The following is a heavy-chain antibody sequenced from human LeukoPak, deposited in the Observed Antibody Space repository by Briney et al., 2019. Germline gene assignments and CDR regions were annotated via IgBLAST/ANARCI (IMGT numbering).Heavy chain of an antibody. CDR1: GYTFTSYG. D-gene: IGHD3-10*01. V-gene: IGHV1-18*01. CDR3: ARQMVRGVDPDY. Sequence: ASAKVSCKASGYTFTSYGISWVRQAPGQGLEWMGWISAYNGNTNYAQKLQGRVTMTRNTSISTAYMELSSLRSEDTAVYYCARQMVRGVDPDYWGQGTLVTVSS. CDR2: ISAYNGNT. J-gene: IGHJ4*02.